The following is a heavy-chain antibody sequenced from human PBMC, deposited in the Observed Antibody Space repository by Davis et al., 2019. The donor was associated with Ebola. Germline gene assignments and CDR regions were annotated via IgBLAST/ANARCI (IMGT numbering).Heavy chain of an antibody. V-gene: IGHV4-34*01. D-gene: IGHD6-6*01. CDR2: INHSGST. CDR3: AQLIAARLYYYGMDV. J-gene: IGHJ6*02. Sequence: PSETLSLTCAVYGGSFSGYYWSWIRQPPGKGLEWIGEINHSGSTNYNPSLKSRVTISVDTSKNQFSLKLSSVTAADTAVYYCAQLIAARLYYYGMDVWGQGTTVTVSS. CDR1: GGSFSGYY.